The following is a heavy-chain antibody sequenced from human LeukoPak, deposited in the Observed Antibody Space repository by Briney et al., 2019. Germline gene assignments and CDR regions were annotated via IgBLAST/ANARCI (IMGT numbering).Heavy chain of an antibody. CDR2: IIPIFGTA. J-gene: IGHJ4*02. V-gene: IGHV1-69*05. CDR1: GGTFSSYA. D-gene: IGHD1-26*01. Sequence: SVKVSCKASGGTFSSYAISWVRQAPGQGLEWMGGIIPIFGTANYAQKLQGRVTMTTDTSTSTAYMELRSLRSDDTAVYYCARDGSYLYFDYWGQGTLVTVSS. CDR3: ARDGSYLYFDY.